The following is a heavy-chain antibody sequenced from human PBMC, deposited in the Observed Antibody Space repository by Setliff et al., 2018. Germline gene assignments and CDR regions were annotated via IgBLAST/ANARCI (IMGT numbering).Heavy chain of an antibody. CDR3: ARGLIAYASWYPNKHTYYYYMDV. CDR2: INPSGEIT. Sequence: GASVKVSCKASGYTLSHYYMHWVRQAPGQGLEWMGLINPSGEITNYAQKFQGRVNMTRDTSTSTVYMELRSLKSEGTATYFCARGLIAYASWYPNKHTYYYYMDVWGKGTTVTVSS. CDR1: GYTLSHYY. J-gene: IGHJ6*03. V-gene: IGHV1-46*01. D-gene: IGHD6-13*01.